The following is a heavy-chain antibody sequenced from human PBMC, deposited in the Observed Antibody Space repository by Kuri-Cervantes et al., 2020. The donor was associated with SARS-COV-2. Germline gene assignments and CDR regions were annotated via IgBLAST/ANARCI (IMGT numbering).Heavy chain of an antibody. CDR2: ILHTGST. CDR3: ARCRFANKCPRPSYYYYMDV. Sequence: GSLRLSCTVSGVSISNNNFYWAWIRQSPGKGLEWIGNILHTGSTSYNPSLRRRVTMSVDTSKNHFSLELTSVTATDTAVYFCARCRFANKCPRPSYYYYMDVWGNGATVTVSS. D-gene: IGHD5/OR15-5a*01. CDR1: GVSISNNNFY. J-gene: IGHJ6*03. V-gene: IGHV4-39*02.